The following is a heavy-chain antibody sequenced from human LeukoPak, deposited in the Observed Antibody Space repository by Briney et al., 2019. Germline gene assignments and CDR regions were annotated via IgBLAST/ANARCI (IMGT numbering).Heavy chain of an antibody. CDR1: GGSISSNNYY. Sequence: SETLSLTCTVSGGSISSNNYYWGWIRQPPGKGLEWIGTIYYSGSTYYNPSLKSRVTISVDTSKNQFSLKLNSVTAADTAVYYCAIERGVATSYFDYWGQGTLVTVSS. CDR3: AIERGVATSYFDY. V-gene: IGHV4-39*07. J-gene: IGHJ4*02. CDR2: IYYSGST. D-gene: IGHD5-12*01.